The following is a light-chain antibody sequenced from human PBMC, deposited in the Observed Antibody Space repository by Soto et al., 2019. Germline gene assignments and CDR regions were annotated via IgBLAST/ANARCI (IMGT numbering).Light chain of an antibody. J-gene: IGLJ7*01. Sequence: QSVLTQPASVSGSPGQSITISCTGTSSDVGGYNYVSWYQQHPGKAPKLIIYEVRNRPSGVSSRFSGSKSGNTASLTISGLQAEDEADYYCSSYTSSSTAAVFGGGTQLTVL. CDR1: SSDVGGYNY. CDR3: SSYTSSSTAAV. CDR2: EVR. V-gene: IGLV2-14*01.